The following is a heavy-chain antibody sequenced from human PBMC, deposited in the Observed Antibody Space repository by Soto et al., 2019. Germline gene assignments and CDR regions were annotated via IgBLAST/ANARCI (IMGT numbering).Heavy chain of an antibody. D-gene: IGHD2-2*01. CDR1: GGSFSGYY. CDR3: ARGRPFTWASYSFDY. Sequence: SEILSLTCAVYGGSFSGYYWSWIRQPPGKGLEWIGEINHSGSTNYNPSLKSRVTISVDTSKNQFSLKLSSVTAADTAVYYCARGRPFTWASYSFDYWGQGTLVTVSS. V-gene: IGHV4-34*01. J-gene: IGHJ4*02. CDR2: INHSGST.